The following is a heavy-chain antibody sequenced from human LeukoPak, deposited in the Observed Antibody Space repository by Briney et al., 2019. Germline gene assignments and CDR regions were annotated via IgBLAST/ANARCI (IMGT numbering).Heavy chain of an antibody. CDR3: ARGHYDFWSGDPKIPFDY. CDR1: GGTFSSYA. J-gene: IGHJ4*02. Sequence: SVKVSCKASGGTFSSYAISWVRQAPGRGLEWMGGIIPIFGTANYAQKFQGRVTITTDESTSTAYMELSSLRSEDTAVYYCARGHYDFWSGDPKIPFDYWGQGTLVTVSS. V-gene: IGHV1-69*05. D-gene: IGHD3-3*01. CDR2: IIPIFGTA.